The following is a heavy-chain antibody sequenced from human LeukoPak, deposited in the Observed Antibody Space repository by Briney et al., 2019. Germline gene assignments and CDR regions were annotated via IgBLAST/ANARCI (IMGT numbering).Heavy chain of an antibody. CDR2: IKQDGSEK. Sequence: PGGSLRLSCAASGFTFSSYWMSWVRQAPGKGLEWVANIKQDGSEKYYVDSVKGRFTISRDNAKNSLYLQMNSLRAEDTAVYYCARGGWFGELSHFDYWGQGTLVTVSS. CDR3: ARGGWFGELSHFDY. D-gene: IGHD3-10*01. V-gene: IGHV3-7*01. CDR1: GFTFSSYW. J-gene: IGHJ4*02.